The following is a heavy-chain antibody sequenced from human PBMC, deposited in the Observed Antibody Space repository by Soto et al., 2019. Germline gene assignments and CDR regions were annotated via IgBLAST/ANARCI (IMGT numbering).Heavy chain of an antibody. V-gene: IGHV4-4*02. J-gene: IGHJ4*02. CDR2: IFHSGST. CDR1: GGSISSNNW. D-gene: IGHD3-3*01. Sequence: QVQLQESGPGLVKPSGTLSLTCAVSGGSISSNNWWTWVRQSPGKGLELIGEIFHSGSTNYNPSPRSRVTISVDKSKNQFSLKLNSVTAADTAVYYCARAAPSATYADYWGQGTLVTVSS. CDR3: ARAAPSATYADY.